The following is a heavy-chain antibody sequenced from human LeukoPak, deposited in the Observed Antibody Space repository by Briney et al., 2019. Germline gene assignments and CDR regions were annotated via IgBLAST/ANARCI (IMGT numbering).Heavy chain of an antibody. D-gene: IGHD3-22*01. CDR1: GFTFSSYW. Sequence: GGSLRLSCAASGFTFSSYWMSSVRQPPGEGLEWVTNIKQDGGETYYVASVKGRFTISRDNAKNSLYLQMNSLRAEDTAVYYCARDFYPPGYYDSSGYPTNRFDYWGQGTLVTVSS. CDR3: ARDFYPPGYYDSSGYPTNRFDY. V-gene: IGHV3-7*01. CDR2: IKQDGGET. J-gene: IGHJ4*02.